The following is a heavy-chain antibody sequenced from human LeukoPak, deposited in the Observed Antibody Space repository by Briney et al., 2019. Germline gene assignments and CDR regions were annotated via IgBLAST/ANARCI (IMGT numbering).Heavy chain of an antibody. CDR3: ARGYYYGSGPPRYYYMDV. V-gene: IGHV1-46*01. Sequence: PGRSLRLSCAASAFTFSTYSMHWVRQAPGQGLEWMGIINPSGGSTSYAQKFQGRVTMTRDMSTSTVYMELSSLRSEDTAVYYCARGYYYGSGPPRYYYMDVWGKGTTVTVSS. D-gene: IGHD3-10*01. CDR2: INPSGGST. J-gene: IGHJ6*03. CDR1: AFTFSTYS.